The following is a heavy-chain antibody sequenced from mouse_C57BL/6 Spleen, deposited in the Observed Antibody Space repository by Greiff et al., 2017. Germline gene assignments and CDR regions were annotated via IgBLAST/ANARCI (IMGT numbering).Heavy chain of an antibody. Sequence: VQLHQSGPELVKPGASVKIPCKASGYTFTDYNMDWVKQSHGKSLEWIGDINPNNGGTIYNQKFKGKATLTVDKSSSTAYMELRSLTSEDTAVYYCARLLWYRGFAYWGQGTLVTVSA. CDR2: INPNNGGT. CDR3: ARLLWYRGFAY. J-gene: IGHJ3*01. D-gene: IGHD2-1*01. V-gene: IGHV1-18*01. CDR1: GYTFTDYN.